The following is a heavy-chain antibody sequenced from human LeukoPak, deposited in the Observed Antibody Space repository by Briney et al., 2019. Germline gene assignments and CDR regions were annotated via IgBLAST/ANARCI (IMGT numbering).Heavy chain of an antibody. CDR1: GGSISSYY. Sequence: PSETPSLTCTVSGGSISSYYWSWIRQPPGKGLEWIGYIYYSGSTNYNPPLKSRVTISVDTSKNQFSLKLSSVTATDTAVYYCASGGGATGYFDYWGQGTLVTVSS. CDR3: ASGGGATGYFDY. CDR2: IYYSGST. J-gene: IGHJ4*02. V-gene: IGHV4-59*01. D-gene: IGHD1-26*01.